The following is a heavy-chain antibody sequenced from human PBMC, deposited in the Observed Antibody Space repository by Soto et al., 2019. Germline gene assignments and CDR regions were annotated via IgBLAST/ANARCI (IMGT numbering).Heavy chain of an antibody. V-gene: IGHV1-24*01. D-gene: IGHD4-17*01. Sequence: ASVKVSCKVSGYTLTELSMHWVRQAPGKGLEWMGGFDPEDGETIYAQKFQGRVTMTEDTSTDTAYMELSSLRSEDTAVYYCATVRLTTVTHPFAYWGQGTLVTVSS. CDR1: GYTLTELS. J-gene: IGHJ4*02. CDR2: FDPEDGET. CDR3: ATVRLTTVTHPFAY.